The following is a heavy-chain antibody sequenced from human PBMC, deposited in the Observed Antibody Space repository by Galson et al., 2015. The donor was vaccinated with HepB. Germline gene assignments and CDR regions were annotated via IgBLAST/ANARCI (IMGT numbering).Heavy chain of an antibody. CDR3: VSERRL. V-gene: IGHV3-74*01. J-gene: IGHJ6*02. CDR1: GFTFSNFW. CDR2: INSDGTST. Sequence: SLRLSCAASGFTFSNFWMHWVRQAPGKGLVWVSHINSDGTSTDYADSVKGRFTISRDNAKNTLYLQMNSLRAEDTAVYFCVSERRLWGQGTTVTVSS.